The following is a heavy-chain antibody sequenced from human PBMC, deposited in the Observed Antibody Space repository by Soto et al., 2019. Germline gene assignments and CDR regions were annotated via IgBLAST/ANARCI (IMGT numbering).Heavy chain of an antibody. D-gene: IGHD1-26*01. CDR1: GYSFSSHW. J-gene: IGHJ4*02. CDR2: IYPGDSGT. Sequence: PGESLKISCKGSGYSFSSHWIGWVRQMPGKGLGWMGIIYPGDSGTRYSQSFHGLVTISADKSLSTAYLQWSSLKTSDTAMYYCARSGVGAMNPASGTDYWGQGTLVTRLL. CDR3: ARSGVGAMNPASGTDY. V-gene: IGHV5-51*01.